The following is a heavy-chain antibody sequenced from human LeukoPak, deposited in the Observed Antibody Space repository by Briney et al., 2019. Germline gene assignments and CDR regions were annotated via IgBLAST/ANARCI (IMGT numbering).Heavy chain of an antibody. CDR1: GYTFTGYY. Sequence: GASVKVSCKASGYTFTGYYMHWVRQALGQGLGWWGGFTLKSGGTNYAQKFQGRVTMTRDTSTSTVYMELSSLRSEDTAVYYCARDKYTIIAAAGDSSGYDYWGQGTLVTVSS. D-gene: IGHD3-22*01. CDR2: FTLKSGGT. J-gene: IGHJ4*02. CDR3: ARDKYTIIAAAGDSSGYDY. V-gene: IGHV1-2*02.